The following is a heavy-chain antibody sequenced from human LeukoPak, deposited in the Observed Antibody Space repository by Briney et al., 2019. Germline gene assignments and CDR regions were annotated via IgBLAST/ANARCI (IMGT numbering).Heavy chain of an antibody. Sequence: SETLSLTCTVSGGSISSYYWSWIRQHPGKGLEWIGYIYYSGSTYYNPSLKSRVTISVDTSKNQFSLKLSSVTAADTAVYYCARVADYYDSSGYYYTDAFDIWGQGTMVTVSS. J-gene: IGHJ3*02. CDR1: GGSISSYY. V-gene: IGHV4-59*06. CDR3: ARVADYYDSSGYYYTDAFDI. CDR2: IYYSGST. D-gene: IGHD3-22*01.